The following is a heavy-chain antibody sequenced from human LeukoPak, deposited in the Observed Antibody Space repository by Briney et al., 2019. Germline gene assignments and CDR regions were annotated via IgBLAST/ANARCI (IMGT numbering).Heavy chain of an antibody. J-gene: IGHJ6*04. CDR3: TTEFYGNYPLSIDV. V-gene: IGHV3-15*01. CDR1: GFTFSYAW. D-gene: IGHD4-11*01. Sequence: RGSLRLSCAASGFTFSYAWMSGVRQAPAKGREWVGQIKSKSDGGTTDYAAPVKGRFTISRDDSKNTLFLQMNSLKTEDTSVYYCTTEFYGNYPLSIDVWGKGTTVTVSS. CDR2: IKSKSDGGTT.